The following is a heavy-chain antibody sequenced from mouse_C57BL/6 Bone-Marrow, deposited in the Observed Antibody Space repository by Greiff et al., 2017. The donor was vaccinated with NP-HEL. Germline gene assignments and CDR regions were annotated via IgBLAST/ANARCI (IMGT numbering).Heavy chain of an antibody. J-gene: IGHJ3*01. V-gene: IGHV1-85*01. CDR1: GYTFTSYD. CDR3: ARSDDYDPFAY. Sequence: VQRVESGPELVKPGASVKLSCKASGYTFTSYDINWVKQRPGQGLEWIGWIYPRDGSTKYNEKFKGKATLTVDTSSSTAYMELHSLTSEDSAVYFCARSDDYDPFAYWGQGTLVTVSA. D-gene: IGHD2-4*01. CDR2: IYPRDGST.